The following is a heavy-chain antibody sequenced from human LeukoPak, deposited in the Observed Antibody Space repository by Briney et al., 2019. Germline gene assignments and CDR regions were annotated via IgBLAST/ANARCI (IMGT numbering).Heavy chain of an antibody. D-gene: IGHD3-22*01. CDR1: GFTFSSYW. J-gene: IGHJ4*02. CDR3: ARAESSGYQRQFDY. Sequence: GGSLRLSCAASGFTFSSYWMSWVRQAPGKGLEWVANIKQDGSEKYYVDSVKGRFTISRDNAKNSLYLQMNSLRAEDTAVYYCARAESSGYQRQFDYWGQGTLVTVSS. V-gene: IGHV3-7*01. CDR2: IKQDGSEK.